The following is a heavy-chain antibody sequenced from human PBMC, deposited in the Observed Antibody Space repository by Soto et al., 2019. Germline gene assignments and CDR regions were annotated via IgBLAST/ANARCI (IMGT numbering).Heavy chain of an antibody. CDR1: GGSISSGGYY. CDR3: ARMGSGSYYQRGANLYFDY. Sequence: SETLSLTCTVSGGSISSGGYYWSWIRQHPGKGLEWIGYIYYSGSTYYNPSLKSRVTISVDTSKNQFSLKLSSVTAADTAVYYCARMGSGSYYQRGANLYFDYWGQGTLVTVSS. D-gene: IGHD3-10*01. V-gene: IGHV4-31*03. CDR2: IYYSGST. J-gene: IGHJ4*02.